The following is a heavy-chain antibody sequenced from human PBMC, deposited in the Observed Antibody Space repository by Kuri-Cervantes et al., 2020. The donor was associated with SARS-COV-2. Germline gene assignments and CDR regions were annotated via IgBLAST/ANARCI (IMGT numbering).Heavy chain of an antibody. CDR1: GFTFSDYY. Sequence: GSLRLSCAASGFTFSDYYMGWIRQAPGKGLEWIGNIFYSGNTYYNPSLKSRVTISEDTSKRQLSLELTSVTAADTAMYFCARAVVTGIPFESWGRGIQVTVSS. CDR3: ARAVVTGIPFES. J-gene: IGHJ4*02. V-gene: IGHV4-38-2*01. CDR2: IFYSGNT. D-gene: IGHD2-21*02.